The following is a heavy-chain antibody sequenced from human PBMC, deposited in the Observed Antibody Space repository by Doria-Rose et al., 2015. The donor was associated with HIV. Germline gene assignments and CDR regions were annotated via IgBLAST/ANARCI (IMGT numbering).Heavy chain of an antibody. Sequence: QITLKESGPVLVRPTETLTLTCTVSGVSLSSPGMGVSWIRQPPGKALEWLANIFSYDERSYKTSLMSRLTISRRTSRSQVFLTMTVMDPVDTATYYCARIKSSRWYHKYYFAFWGQGTLVIVSA. J-gene: IGHJ4*02. V-gene: IGHV2-26*01. D-gene: IGHD6-13*01. CDR2: IFSYDER. CDR1: GVSLSSPGMG. CDR3: ARIKSSRWYHKYYFAF.